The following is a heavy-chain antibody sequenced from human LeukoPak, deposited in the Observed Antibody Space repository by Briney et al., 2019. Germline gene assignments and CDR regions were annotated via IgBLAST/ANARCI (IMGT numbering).Heavy chain of an antibody. V-gene: IGHV4-4*02. D-gene: IGHD3-22*01. Sequence: SETLSLTCAVSGGSISSSNWWSWVRQPPGKGLEWIGEIYHSGSTNYNPSLKSRVTISVDKSKNQFSLKLSSVTAADTAVYYCARGDGNYYDSSGYYVYWGQGTLVTVSS. CDR3: ARGDGNYYDSSGYYVY. CDR2: IYHSGST. J-gene: IGHJ4*02. CDR1: GGSISSSNW.